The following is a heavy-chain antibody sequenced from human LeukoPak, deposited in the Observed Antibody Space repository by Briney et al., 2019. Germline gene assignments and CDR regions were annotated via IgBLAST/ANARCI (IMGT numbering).Heavy chain of an antibody. J-gene: IGHJ5*02. Sequence: SETLSLTCTVSGGSISSGSYYWGWIRQPPGKGLEWIGSIYYSGSTYYNPSLKSRVTISVDTSKNQFSLKLSSVTAADTAVYYCASRIFSDFVRSWGQGTLVTVSS. V-gene: IGHV4-39*07. D-gene: IGHD3-3*01. CDR1: GGSISSGSYY. CDR2: IYYSGST. CDR3: ASRIFSDFVRS.